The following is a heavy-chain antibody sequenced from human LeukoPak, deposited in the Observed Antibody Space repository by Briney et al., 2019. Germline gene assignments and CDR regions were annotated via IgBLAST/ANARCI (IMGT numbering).Heavy chain of an antibody. CDR1: GFTFSSYG. CDR2: IRYDGSNK. J-gene: IGHJ4*02. V-gene: IGHV3-30*02. D-gene: IGHD6-19*01. Sequence: GGSLRLSCAASGFTFSSYGMHWVRQAPGKGLEWVAFIRYDGSNKYYADSVKGRFTISRDNSENTLYLQMNSLRAEDTAVYYCAKIGSGWSVSGYFDYWGQGTLVTVSS. CDR3: AKIGSGWSVSGYFDY.